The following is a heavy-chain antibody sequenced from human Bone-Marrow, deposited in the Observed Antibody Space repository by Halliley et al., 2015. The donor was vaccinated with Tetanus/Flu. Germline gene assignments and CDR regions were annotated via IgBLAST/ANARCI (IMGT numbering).Heavy chain of an antibody. CDR2: ISGYNGDT. V-gene: IGHV1-18*01. D-gene: IGHD2-15*01. CDR1: GYTFTNYG. Sequence: VQLVQSGAEVKKPGASVKVSCKASGYTFTNYGITWVRQAPGQGLEWMGWISGYNGDTKYAQRFQGRVTMTTDTSTTTAYLDLRSLRSDDTAVYYCARDPAATQIAYFGMDVWGQGTTVTVSS. J-gene: IGHJ6*02. CDR3: ARDPAATQIAYFGMDV.